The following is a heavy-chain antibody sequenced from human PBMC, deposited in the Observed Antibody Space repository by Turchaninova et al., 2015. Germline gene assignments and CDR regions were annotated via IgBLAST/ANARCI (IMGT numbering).Heavy chain of an antibody. CDR2: INRSGST. D-gene: IGHD4-17*01. CDR3: AKSDRNTVTTHY. J-gene: IGHJ4*02. CDR1: DGSFSVYY. Sequence: QVQLQQWGAGLLKPSETLSLTCGVNDGSFSVYYWSWIRQPPGKGLEWIGEINRSGSTTYNPSLKSRVSISRDTSKNQVSLKLTSVTAADTAVYYCAKSDRNTVTTHYWGQGTLVTVSS. V-gene: IGHV4-34*01.